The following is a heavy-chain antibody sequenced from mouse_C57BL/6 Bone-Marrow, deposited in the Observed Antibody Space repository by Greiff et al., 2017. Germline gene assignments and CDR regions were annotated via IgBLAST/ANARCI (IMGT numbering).Heavy chain of an antibody. Sequence: EVKLQESGAELVKPGASVKLSCTASGFNIQDYYMHWVKQRTEQSLEWIGRIDPEYGETKYAQKFPGRATIPSDNSSNTAYLQLRSLTSEETAVYYCAPNYNRRWYCDVWGTGTTVTVSS. CDR2: IDPEYGET. CDR1: GFNIQDYY. CDR3: APNYNRRWYCDV. D-gene: IGHD1-1*01. V-gene: IGHV14-2*01. J-gene: IGHJ1*03.